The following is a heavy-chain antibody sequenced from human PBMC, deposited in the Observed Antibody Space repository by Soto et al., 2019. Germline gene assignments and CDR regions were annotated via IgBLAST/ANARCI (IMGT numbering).Heavy chain of an antibody. V-gene: IGHV6-1*01. J-gene: IGHJ3*01. CDR3: MRVVAGTGGFDL. CDR1: GDSVSSNSAA. Sequence: SQTLSLTCAISGDSVSSNSAAWNWIRQSPSRGLEWLGRTYYRSKWYNDYAVSVKSRITINTDTSKNQFSLQLNSVTPEDTAVHYCMRVVAGTGGFDLWGHGAMVTVSS. CDR2: TYYRSKWYN. D-gene: IGHD6-19*01.